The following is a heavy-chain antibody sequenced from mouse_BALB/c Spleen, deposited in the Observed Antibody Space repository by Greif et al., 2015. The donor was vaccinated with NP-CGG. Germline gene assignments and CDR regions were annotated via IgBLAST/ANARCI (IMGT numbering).Heavy chain of an antibody. Sequence: QVQLQQSGAELVRPGVSVKISCKGSGYTFTDYAMHWVKQSHAKSLEWIGVISTYYGDASYNQKFKGKATMTVDKSSSTAYMELARLTSEDTAIYYCARSRTGPRTWFAYWGQGTLVTVSA. V-gene: IGHV1S137*01. CDR2: ISTYYGDA. J-gene: IGHJ3*01. CDR1: GYTFTDYA. CDR3: ARSRTGPRTWFAY. D-gene: IGHD4-1*01.